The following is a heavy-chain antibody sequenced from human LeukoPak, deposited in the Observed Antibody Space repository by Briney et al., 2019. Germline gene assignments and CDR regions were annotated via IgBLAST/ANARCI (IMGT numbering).Heavy chain of an antibody. CDR2: INPNSGGT. CDR3: AREYCSSTSCYRGFDY. Sequence: ASVKVSCKASGYTFTGYFIHWVRQAPGQGLEWMGWINPNSGGTDYAQKFQGRVTMTRDTSISTAYMELSRLRSDDTAVYYCAREYCSSTSCYRGFDYWGQGTLVTVSS. J-gene: IGHJ4*02. CDR1: GYTFTGYF. V-gene: IGHV1-2*02. D-gene: IGHD2-2*01.